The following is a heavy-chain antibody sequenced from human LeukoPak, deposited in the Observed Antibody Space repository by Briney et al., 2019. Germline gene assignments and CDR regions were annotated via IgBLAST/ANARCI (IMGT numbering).Heavy chain of an antibody. D-gene: IGHD3-3*01. CDR3: ARDPPQRYAFWSGSPPPYSSSSGMDV. J-gene: IGHJ6*02. CDR2: IIPIFGTA. CDR1: GGTFSSYA. Sequence: GSSVKVSCKASGGTFSSYAISWVRQAPGQGLEWMGGIIPIFGTANYAQKFQGRVTITADESTSTAYMELSSLRSEDTAVYYCARDPPQRYAFWSGSPPPYSSSSGMDVWGPGTTVTVSS. V-gene: IGHV1-69*01.